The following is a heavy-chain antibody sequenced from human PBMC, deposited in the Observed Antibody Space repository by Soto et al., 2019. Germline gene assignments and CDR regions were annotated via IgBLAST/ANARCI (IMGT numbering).Heavy chain of an antibody. CDR2: IRPDGSET. V-gene: IGHV3-7*03. D-gene: IGHD4-4*01. J-gene: IGHJ4*02. Sequence: EVQLVQSGGGLVQPGGSLRLSCVASGFTFTDFYMNWVHQAPGKGLEWVANIRPDGSETNYVESVKGRFTTSRDNAKNSLFLQMNSLRADDTAVYYCAGWGGHDYNYWGQGILVTVSS. CDR1: GFTFTDFY. CDR3: AGWGGHDYNY.